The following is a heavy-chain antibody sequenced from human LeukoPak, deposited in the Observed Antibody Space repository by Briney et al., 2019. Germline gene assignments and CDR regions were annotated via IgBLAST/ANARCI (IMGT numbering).Heavy chain of an antibody. D-gene: IGHD1-1*01. Sequence: GGSLKLSCAASGFTFSGSAMHWVRQASGKGLEWVGRIRSKANSYATAYAASVKGRFTISRDDSKNTAYLQMNSLKTEDTAVYYCTRRPGGGLDHWGQGTLVTVSS. V-gene: IGHV3-73*01. CDR1: GFTFSGSA. J-gene: IGHJ4*02. CDR3: TRRPGGGLDH. CDR2: IRSKANSYAT.